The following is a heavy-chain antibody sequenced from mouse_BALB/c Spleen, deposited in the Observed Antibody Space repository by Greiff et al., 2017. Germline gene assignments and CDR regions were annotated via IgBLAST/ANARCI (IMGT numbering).Heavy chain of an antibody. CDR3: ARSGGLRRAMDY. CDR2: INPSTGYT. CDR1: GYTFTSYW. J-gene: IGHJ4*01. Sequence: VKVVESGAELAKPGASVKMSCKASGYTFTSYWMHWVKQRPGQGLEWIGYINPSTGYTEYNQKFKDKATLTADKSSSTAYMQLSSLTSEDSAVYYCARSGGLRRAMDYWGQGTSVTVSS. V-gene: IGHV1-7*01. D-gene: IGHD2-4*01.